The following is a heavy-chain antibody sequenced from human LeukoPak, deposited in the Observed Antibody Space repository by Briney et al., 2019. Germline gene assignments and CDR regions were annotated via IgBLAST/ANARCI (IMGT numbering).Heavy chain of an antibody. V-gene: IGHV1-18*01. CDR3: ARSRGYCSGGSCYSVDNIDH. Sequence: ASVKVSCKASGYTFTSYGISWVRQAPGQGLEWMGWISAYNGNTNYAQKFQGRVTMTTDTSTSTAHMELRSLRSDDTAVYYCARSRGYCSGGSCYSVDNIDHWGQGTLVTVSS. CDR2: ISAYNGNT. J-gene: IGHJ4*02. CDR1: GYTFTSYG. D-gene: IGHD2-15*01.